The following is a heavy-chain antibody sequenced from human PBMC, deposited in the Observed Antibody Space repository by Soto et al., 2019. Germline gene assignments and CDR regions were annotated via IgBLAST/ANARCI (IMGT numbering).Heavy chain of an antibody. V-gene: IGHV1-69*01. CDR1: GGTFSSYA. Sequence: QVQLVQSGAEVKKPGSSVKVSCKASGGTFSSYAISWVRQAPGQGLEWMGGIIPLFGIAKYAQKFQGRVTIKEDEATRAGYMELSSLRSEDTAVYDCATMSQETTVYGSGSGFGMDVWGQGTPVTVSS. D-gene: IGHD3-10*01. CDR2: IIPLFGIA. CDR3: ATMSQETTVYGSGSGFGMDV. J-gene: IGHJ6*02.